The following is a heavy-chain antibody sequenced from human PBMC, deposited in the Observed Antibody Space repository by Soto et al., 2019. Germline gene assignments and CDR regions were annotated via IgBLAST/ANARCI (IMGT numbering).Heavy chain of an antibody. CDR2: ISSNGGST. J-gene: IGHJ3*02. D-gene: IGHD3-22*01. V-gene: IGHV3-64D*06. Sequence: GSLRLSCLASRFTFSTYAMHWVRQAPGKGLEYVSTISSNGGSTYYADSVKGRFTISRDNSKNTLYLQMSSLRAEDTAVYYCVKYYFDSSGYYGLNAFDIWGQGTMVTVSS. CDR1: RFTFSTYA. CDR3: VKYYFDSSGYYGLNAFDI.